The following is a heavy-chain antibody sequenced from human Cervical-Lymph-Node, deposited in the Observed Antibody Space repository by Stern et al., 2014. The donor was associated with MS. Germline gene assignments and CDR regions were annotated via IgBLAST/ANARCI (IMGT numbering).Heavy chain of an antibody. J-gene: IGHJ4*02. CDR2: ISISNGNI. Sequence: VQLVESGAEVKKPGASVKVSCKASGYTFSRYPITWVRQAPGQGLEWMGWISISNGNIKYAQQFQDRVTMTTNTSTSTAYIQLRSLRSDDTAVYYCARPTSSGWYCFDSWGQGTLVTVSS. CDR1: GYTFSRYP. V-gene: IGHV1-18*01. D-gene: IGHD6-19*01. CDR3: ARPTSSGWYCFDS.